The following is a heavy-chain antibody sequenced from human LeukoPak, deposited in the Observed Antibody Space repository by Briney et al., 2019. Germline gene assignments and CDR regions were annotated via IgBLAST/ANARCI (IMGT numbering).Heavy chain of an antibody. CDR2: IYYSGST. J-gene: IGHJ4*02. V-gene: IGHV4-39*07. Sequence: SETLSLTCTVSGGSISSSSYYWGWIRQPPGKGLEWIGSIYYSGSTYYNPSLKSRVTISVDTSKNQFSLKLSSVTAADTAVYYCAREMATSRGHDYWGQGTLVTVSS. CDR1: GGSISSSSYY. CDR3: AREMATSRGHDY. D-gene: IGHD5-24*01.